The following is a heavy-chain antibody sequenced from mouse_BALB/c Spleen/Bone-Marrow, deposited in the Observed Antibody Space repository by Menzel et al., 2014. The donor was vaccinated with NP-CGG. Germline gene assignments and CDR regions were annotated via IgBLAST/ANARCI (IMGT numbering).Heavy chain of an antibody. CDR3: ARASYYYGSGYDY. D-gene: IGHD1-1*01. CDR2: IGIGGST. CDR1: GFSLTDYG. J-gene: IGHJ2*01. Sequence: VQVVESGPGLVAPSQSLSITCTVSGFSLTDYGVHWVRQPPGKGLEWLGIIGIGGSTNYNSALMSRLSIDKDNSKSQVFLKMNGLQTDDTAMYYCARASYYYGSGYDYWGQGTTLTVSS. V-gene: IGHV2-9*02.